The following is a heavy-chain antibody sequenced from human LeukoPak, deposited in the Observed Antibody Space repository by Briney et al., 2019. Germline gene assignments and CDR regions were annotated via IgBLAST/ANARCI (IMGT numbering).Heavy chain of an antibody. CDR2: ISYDGSNK. V-gene: IGHV3-30*04. Sequence: SCKASGGTFSSYAMHWVRQAPGNGLEWVAVISYDGSNKYYADSVKGRFTISRENSKNTVYLQMNSLRPEDTAVYYCATYSGSYPDAFDIWGQGTMVTVSS. D-gene: IGHD1-26*01. J-gene: IGHJ3*02. CDR3: ATYSGSYPDAFDI. CDR1: GGTFSSYA.